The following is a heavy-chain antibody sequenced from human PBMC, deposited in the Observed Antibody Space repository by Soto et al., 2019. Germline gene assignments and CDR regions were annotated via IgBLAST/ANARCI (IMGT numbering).Heavy chain of an antibody. J-gene: IGHJ4*02. CDR2: IYYSGST. D-gene: IGHD6-19*01. CDR3: ARARLLEQQWLDY. CDR1: GGSISSGGYY. Sequence: PSETLSLTCTVSGGSISSGGYYWSWIRQHPGKGLEWIGYIYYSGSTYYNPSLKSRVTISVDTSKNQFSLKLSSVTAADTAVYYCARARLLEQQWLDYWGQGTLVTVSS. V-gene: IGHV4-31*03.